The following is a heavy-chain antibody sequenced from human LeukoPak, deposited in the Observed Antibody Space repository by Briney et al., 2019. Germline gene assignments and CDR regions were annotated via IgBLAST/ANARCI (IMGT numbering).Heavy chain of an antibody. J-gene: IGHJ5*02. V-gene: IGHV4-59*12. Sequence: SETLSLTCTVSGGSISSYYWSWIRQPPGKGLEWIGYIYYSGSTNYNPSLKSRVTMSVDTSKNQFSLKLSSVTAADTAVYYCARDIPAAMQIGHWFDPWGQGTLVTVSS. D-gene: IGHD2-2*01. CDR1: GGSISSYY. CDR3: ARDIPAAMQIGHWFDP. CDR2: IYYSGST.